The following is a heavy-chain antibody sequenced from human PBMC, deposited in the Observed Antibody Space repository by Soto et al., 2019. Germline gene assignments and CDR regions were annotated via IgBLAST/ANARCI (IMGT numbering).Heavy chain of an antibody. Sequence: PGGSLRLSCAASGFTFSSYAMSWVRQAPGKGLEWVSAISGSGGSTYYADSVKGRFTISRDNSKNTLYLQMNSLRAEDTAVYYCAKDQIVVVPAAEDETNWFDPWGQGTLVTISS. CDR2: ISGSGGST. D-gene: IGHD2-2*01. CDR3: AKDQIVVVPAAEDETNWFDP. CDR1: GFTFSSYA. V-gene: IGHV3-23*01. J-gene: IGHJ5*02.